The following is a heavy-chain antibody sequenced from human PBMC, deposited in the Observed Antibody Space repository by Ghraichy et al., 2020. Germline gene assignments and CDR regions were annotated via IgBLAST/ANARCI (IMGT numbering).Heavy chain of an antibody. CDR3: TTDLTVVTPGGYDAFDI. J-gene: IGHJ3*02. V-gene: IGHV3-15*01. D-gene: IGHD4-23*01. CDR2: IKSKTDGGTT. CDR1: GFTFSNAW. Sequence: GGSLRLSCAASGFTFSNAWMSWVRQAPGKGLEWVGRIKSKTDGGTTDYAAPVKGRFTISRDDSKNTLYLQMNSLKTEDTAVYYCTTDLTVVTPGGYDAFDIWGQGTMVTVSS.